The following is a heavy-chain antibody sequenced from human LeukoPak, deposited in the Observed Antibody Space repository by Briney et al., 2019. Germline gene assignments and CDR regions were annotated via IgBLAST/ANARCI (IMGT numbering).Heavy chain of an antibody. J-gene: IGHJ5*02. CDR3: VEGGIAPLNWFDP. D-gene: IGHD6-13*01. CDR2: VVVGSGNT. CDR1: GFTFTSSA. V-gene: IGHV1-58*02. Sequence: ASVKVSCKASGFTFTSSAMQWVRQARGQRLEWIGWVVVGSGNTNYAQKFQERVTITRDMSTSTAYMELSSLRSEDTAVYYCVEGGIAPLNWFDPWGQGTLVTVSS.